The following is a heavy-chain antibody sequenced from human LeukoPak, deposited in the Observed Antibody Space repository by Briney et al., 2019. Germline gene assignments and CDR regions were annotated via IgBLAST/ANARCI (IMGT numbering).Heavy chain of an antibody. D-gene: IGHD2-21*02. J-gene: IGHJ4*02. V-gene: IGHV1-2*02. CDR3: ARGTYCGGDCNSLGANYYFDF. CDR1: GYTFTGYY. Sequence: GASVKVSCKAPGYTFTGYYMHWVRQAPGQGLEWMGWINPNSGGTNYAQKFQGRVTMTRDTSISTAYMELSRLRSEDTAVYYCARGTYCGGDCNSLGANYYFDFWGQGSLVTVSS. CDR2: INPNSGGT.